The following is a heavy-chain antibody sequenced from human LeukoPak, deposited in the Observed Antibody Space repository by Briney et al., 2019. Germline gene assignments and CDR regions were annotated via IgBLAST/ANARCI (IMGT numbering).Heavy chain of an antibody. J-gene: IGHJ6*02. D-gene: IGHD3-16*01. CDR1: GFTFSRYW. Sequence: GGSLRLSCAATGFTFSRYWMNWARQAPGKGLEWVASINHNGNVNYYVDSVKGRFTISRDNAKNSLYLQMSNLRAEDTAVYFCARGGGLDVWGQGATVTVSS. CDR3: ARGGGLDV. CDR2: INHNGNVN. V-gene: IGHV3-7*03.